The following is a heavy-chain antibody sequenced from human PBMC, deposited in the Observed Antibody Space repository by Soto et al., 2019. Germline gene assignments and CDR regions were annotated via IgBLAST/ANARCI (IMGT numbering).Heavy chain of an antibody. Sequence: QVQLVESGGGVVQPGRSLRLSCAASGFTFSSYAMHWVRQAPGKGLEWVAVISYDGSNKYYADSVKGRFTISRDNSKNTLYLQMNSLRAEDTAVYYCAREETYKLRFLEWTYFDYWGQGTLVTVSS. CDR3: AREETYKLRFLEWTYFDY. J-gene: IGHJ4*02. V-gene: IGHV3-30-3*01. CDR1: GFTFSSYA. D-gene: IGHD3-3*01. CDR2: ISYDGSNK.